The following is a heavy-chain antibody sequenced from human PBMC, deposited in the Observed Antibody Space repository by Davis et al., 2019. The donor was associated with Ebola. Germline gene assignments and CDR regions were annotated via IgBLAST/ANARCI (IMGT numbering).Heavy chain of an antibody. D-gene: IGHD2-2*03. CDR3: ARGVDIVVVPAAQEFPYYYMDV. J-gene: IGHJ6*03. Sequence: GGSLRLSCAASGFTFSSYSMNWVRQAPGKGLEWVSSISSSSSYIYYADSVKGRFTISRANAKNSLYLQMNSLRAEDTAVYYCARGVDIVVVPAAQEFPYYYMDVWGKGTTVTVAS. CDR1: GFTFSSYS. CDR2: ISSSSSYI. V-gene: IGHV3-21*01.